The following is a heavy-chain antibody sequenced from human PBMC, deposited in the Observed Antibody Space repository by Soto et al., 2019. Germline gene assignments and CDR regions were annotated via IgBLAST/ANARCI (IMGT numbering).Heavy chain of an antibody. CDR3: ARGIGYCSSINCYSSRRLRFDS. Sequence: QVQLQQWGAGLLKPSGTLSLTCAVYGGSFSGYYWTWIRQSPEKGLEWIGEVNHSGTTYYNPSLKTRVTISVHTPKNQFSLKMSSVTAADTAVYYCARGIGYCSSINCYSSRRLRFDSWGQGTLVTVSS. D-gene: IGHD2-2*01. CDR1: GGSFSGYY. CDR2: VNHSGTT. J-gene: IGHJ4*02. V-gene: IGHV4-34*01.